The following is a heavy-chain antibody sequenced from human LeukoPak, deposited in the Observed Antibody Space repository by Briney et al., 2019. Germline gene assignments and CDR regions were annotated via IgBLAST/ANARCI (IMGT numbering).Heavy chain of an antibody. D-gene: IGHD3-9*01. CDR3: ARSPIYDILTLDY. Sequence: GGSLRLSCAASGFTFSSYAMHWVRQAPGKGLEWVAVISYDGSNKYYADSVKGRFTISRDNSKNTLYLQMNSLRAEDTAVYYSARSPIYDILTLDYWGQGTLVTVSS. V-gene: IGHV3-30*04. CDR1: GFTFSSYA. J-gene: IGHJ4*02. CDR2: ISYDGSNK.